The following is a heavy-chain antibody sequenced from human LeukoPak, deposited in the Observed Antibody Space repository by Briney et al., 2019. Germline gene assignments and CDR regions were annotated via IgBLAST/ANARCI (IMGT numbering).Heavy chain of an antibody. CDR1: GFIFKKYW. CDR3: AREPKGSGWPRDTFDI. CDR2: IKQDGSEK. D-gene: IGHD6-19*01. Sequence: GGSLRLSCAASGFIFKKYWMNWVRQAPGKGLEWVANIKQDGSEKYYVDSVKGRFTISRDNAKSSLYLQMNSLRAEDTAVYYCAREPKGSGWPRDTFDIWGQGTMVTVSS. V-gene: IGHV3-7*01. J-gene: IGHJ3*02.